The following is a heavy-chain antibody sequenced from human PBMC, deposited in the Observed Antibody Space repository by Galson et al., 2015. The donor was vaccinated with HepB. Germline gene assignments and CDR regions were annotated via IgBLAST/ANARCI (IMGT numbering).Heavy chain of an antibody. J-gene: IGHJ4*02. Sequence: SLRLSCAASGFTFRNYAMTWVRQAPGKGLEWVSAISVNGDSSYYTESVKGRFTISRDNSKNTLYLQMNSLRGEDTAIYYCATYSRSSSFDYWGQG. CDR2: ISVNGDSS. CDR3: ATYSRSSSFDY. CDR1: GFTFRNYA. D-gene: IGHD6-6*01. V-gene: IGHV3-23*01.